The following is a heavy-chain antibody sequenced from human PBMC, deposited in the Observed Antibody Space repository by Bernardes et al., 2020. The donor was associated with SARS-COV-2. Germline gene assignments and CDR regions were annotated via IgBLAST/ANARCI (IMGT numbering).Heavy chain of an antibody. Sequence: SETLSLTCTVSGGSISSYYWSWIRQPPGKGLEWIGYIYYSGSTNYNPSLKSRVTISVDTSKNQFSLKLSSVTAADTAVYYCARGLGDFWSGSPNWFDPWGQGTLVTVSS. J-gene: IGHJ5*02. D-gene: IGHD3-3*01. CDR3: ARGLGDFWSGSPNWFDP. CDR1: GGSISSYY. V-gene: IGHV4-59*01. CDR2: IYYSGST.